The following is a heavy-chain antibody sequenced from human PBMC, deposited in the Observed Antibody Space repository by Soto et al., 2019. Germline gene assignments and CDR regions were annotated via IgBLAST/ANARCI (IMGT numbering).Heavy chain of an antibody. Sequence: QVQLVESGGGVVQPGRSLRLSCAASGFTFSSYGMHWVRQAPGKGLEWVAVIWYDGSNKYYADSVKGRFTTSRDNSKNTLYLQMNSLRAEDTAVYYCARGGIAAAGNGYFDYWGQGTLVTVSS. D-gene: IGHD6-13*01. CDR3: ARGGIAAAGNGYFDY. J-gene: IGHJ4*02. V-gene: IGHV3-33*01. CDR1: GFTFSSYG. CDR2: IWYDGSNK.